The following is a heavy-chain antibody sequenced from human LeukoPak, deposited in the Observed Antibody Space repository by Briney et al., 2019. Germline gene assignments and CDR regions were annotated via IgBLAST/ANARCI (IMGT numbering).Heavy chain of an antibody. V-gene: IGHV1-18*01. Sequence: ASVKVSCKASGYTFTNYGISWVRQAPGQGLEWMGWISAYNGNTNYAQKLQGRVTMTTDTSTSTAYMELRSLRSDDTAVYYCARDQAEAYGARDFDYWGQGTLVTVSS. CDR3: ARDQAEAYGARDFDY. CDR2: ISAYNGNT. D-gene: IGHD4-17*01. CDR1: GYTFTNYG. J-gene: IGHJ4*02.